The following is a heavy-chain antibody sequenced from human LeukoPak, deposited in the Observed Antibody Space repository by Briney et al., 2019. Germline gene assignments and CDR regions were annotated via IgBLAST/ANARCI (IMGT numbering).Heavy chain of an antibody. CDR2: ISWDSSTI. CDR1: GFTFGPYA. J-gene: IGHJ4*02. V-gene: IGHV3-48*04. Sequence: TGGSLRLFCAASGFTFGPYAMNWVRLAPGKGLQWVAYISWDSSTIHYSDSVRGRFTISRDNAKNSLYLQMNSLRVEDTAVYYCARDADGNTDHWGQGTLVTVSS. CDR3: ARDADGNTDH.